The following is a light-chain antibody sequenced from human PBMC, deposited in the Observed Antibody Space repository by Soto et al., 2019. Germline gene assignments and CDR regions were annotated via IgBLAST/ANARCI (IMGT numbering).Light chain of an antibody. Sequence: EIVMTQSPATLSVSPGERATLSCTATQNISSDLAWYQQRPGQAPRLLISGASTRATGIPARFSGSGSGTDFTLTISSLQSEDFAVYYCHQYNNWPRTFGQGTKLEIK. J-gene: IGKJ2*01. V-gene: IGKV3-15*01. CDR1: QNISSD. CDR2: GAS. CDR3: HQYNNWPRT.